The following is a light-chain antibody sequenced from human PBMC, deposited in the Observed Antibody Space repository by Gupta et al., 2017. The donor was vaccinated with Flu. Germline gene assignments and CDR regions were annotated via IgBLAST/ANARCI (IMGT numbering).Light chain of an antibody. Sequence: SLGERATINCKSSQSVLYSSNNKNYLTWYQQKPGQPPKLLIYWASTRESGVPDRFSGSGSGTDFTLTISSRQAEDVAVYYCQQYYSTPLTFGGGTKVEIK. CDR1: QSVLYSSNNKNY. CDR3: QQYYSTPLT. V-gene: IGKV4-1*01. J-gene: IGKJ4*01. CDR2: WAS.